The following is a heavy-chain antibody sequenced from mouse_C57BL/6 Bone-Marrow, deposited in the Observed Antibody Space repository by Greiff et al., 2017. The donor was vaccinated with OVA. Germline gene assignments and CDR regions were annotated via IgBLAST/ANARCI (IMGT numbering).Heavy chain of an antibody. V-gene: IGHV7-1*01. D-gene: IGHD4-1*02. CDR3: ARDAPTGSFAY. CDR1: GFTFSDFY. Sequence: EVKLVEFGGGLVQSGRSLRLSCATSGFTFSDFYMEWVRQAPGKGLEWIAASRNKANDYTTEYSASVQGRFIVSRDTSQSILYLQMNALRAEDTAIYYCARDAPTGSFAYWGQGTLVTVSA. J-gene: IGHJ3*01. CDR2: SRNKANDYTT.